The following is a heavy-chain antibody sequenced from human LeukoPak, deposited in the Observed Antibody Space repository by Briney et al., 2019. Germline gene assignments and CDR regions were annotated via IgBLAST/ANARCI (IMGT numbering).Heavy chain of an antibody. CDR2: INAGNGNT. Sequence: ASVEVSCKASGYTFTSYAMHWVRQAPGQRLEWMGWINAGNGNTKYSQKFQGRVTITRDTSASTAYMELSSLRSEDTAVYYCAGAYYDILTGYPNWFDPWGQGTLVTVSS. D-gene: IGHD3-9*01. CDR1: GYTFTSYA. J-gene: IGHJ5*02. V-gene: IGHV1-3*01. CDR3: AGAYYDILTGYPNWFDP.